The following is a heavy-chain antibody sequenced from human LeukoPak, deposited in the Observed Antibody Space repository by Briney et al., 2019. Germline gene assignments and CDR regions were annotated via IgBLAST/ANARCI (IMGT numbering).Heavy chain of an antibody. CDR1: GASVTDYH. V-gene: IGHV4-59*02. CDR3: TRGHWGLQS. D-gene: IGHD7-27*01. J-gene: IGHJ5*02. CDR2: IHHSGNS. Sequence: SETLSLTCTVSGASVTDYHWSWIRQSPGKGLEWISYIHHSGNSDYNPSLRSRVTTSLDTSKNQFSLNLISVTAADTAVYYCTRGHWGLQSWSQGTLVTVSS.